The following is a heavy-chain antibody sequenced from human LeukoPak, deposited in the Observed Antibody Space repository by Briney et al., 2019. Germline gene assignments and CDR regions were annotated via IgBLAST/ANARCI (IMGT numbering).Heavy chain of an antibody. D-gene: IGHD6-19*01. CDR3: ARDHRQWLVQYYFDY. V-gene: IGHV3-15*01. Sequence: TGGSLRLSCAASGFTFSNAWMSWVRQAPGKGLEWVGRIKSKTDGGTTDYAAPVKGRFTISRDNSKNTLYLQMNSLRAEDTAVYYCARDHRQWLVQYYFDYWGQGTLVTVSS. CDR1: GFTFSNAW. CDR2: IKSKTDGGTT. J-gene: IGHJ4*02.